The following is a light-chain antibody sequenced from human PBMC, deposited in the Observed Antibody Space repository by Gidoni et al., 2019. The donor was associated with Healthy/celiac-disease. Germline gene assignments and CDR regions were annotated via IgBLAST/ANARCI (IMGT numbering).Light chain of an antibody. CDR2: RNN. J-gene: IGLJ2*01. V-gene: IGLV1-47*01. Sequence: QSVLTQPPSASGTPGQRVTISCYGSSSNIGRNYVYRYQPPPGPAPKPLIYRNNQRPSGVPDRFSGSKSGTSASLAISGLRYEDEADYYCAAWGDSLGVVFGGGTKLTVL. CDR1: SSNIGRNY. CDR3: AAWGDSLGVV.